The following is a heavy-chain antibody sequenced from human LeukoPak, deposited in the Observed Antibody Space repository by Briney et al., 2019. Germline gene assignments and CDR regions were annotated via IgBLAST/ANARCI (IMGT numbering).Heavy chain of an antibody. J-gene: IGHJ5*02. CDR3: ARGSRGFDP. CDR2: INHSGST. CDR1: GGSFSGYY. V-gene: IGHV4-34*01. Sequence: SETLSLTCAVYGGSFSGYYWSWIRQRPGKGLEWIGEINHSGSTNYNPSLKSRVTISVDTSKNQFSLKLSSVTAADTAVYYCARGSRGFDPWGQGTLVTVSS.